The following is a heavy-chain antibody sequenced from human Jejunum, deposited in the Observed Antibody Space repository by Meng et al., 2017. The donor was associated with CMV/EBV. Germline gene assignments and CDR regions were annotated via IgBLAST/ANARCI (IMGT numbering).Heavy chain of an antibody. CDR3: ARDKWGNHYFDD. Sequence: QVQLVESXXXXXQXXRXXRLSCAASGFIFSNYAMHWVRQAPGKGLEWVAVMSFDGSNKYYADSVKGRFTISRDNSKNTLFLQMNSLRTEDTAVYYCARDKWGNHYFDDWGQGTLVTVSS. J-gene: IGHJ4*02. CDR2: MSFDGSNK. V-gene: IGHV3-30-3*01. D-gene: IGHD7-27*01. CDR1: GFIFSNYA.